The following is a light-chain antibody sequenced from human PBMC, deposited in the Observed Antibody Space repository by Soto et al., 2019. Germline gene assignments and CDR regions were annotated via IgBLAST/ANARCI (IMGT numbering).Light chain of an antibody. CDR3: SSFTSSSTRV. V-gene: IGLV2-14*01. Sequence: QSALTQPASVSGSPGQSITISCTGTSSDVGAYNYASWFQQYPGKAPKLMIYDVSSRPSAVSDRFSGSKSGNTASLTISGLQAEDEADYYCSSFTSSSTRVFGGGTKLTVL. CDR1: SSDVGAYNY. J-gene: IGLJ2*01. CDR2: DVS.